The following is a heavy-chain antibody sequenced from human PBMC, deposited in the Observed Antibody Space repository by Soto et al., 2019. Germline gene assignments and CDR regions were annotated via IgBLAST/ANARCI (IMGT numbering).Heavy chain of an antibody. J-gene: IGHJ5*02. CDR3: ARDVEVQSKWELPNWFDP. CDR2: ISAYNGNT. Sequence: ASVKVSCKASGYTFTSYGISWVRQAPGQGLEWMGWISAYNGNTNYAQKLQGRVTMTTDTSTSTAYMELRSLRSDDTAVYYCARDVEVQSKWELPNWFDPWGQGTLVTVSS. D-gene: IGHD1-26*01. CDR1: GYTFTSYG. V-gene: IGHV1-18*01.